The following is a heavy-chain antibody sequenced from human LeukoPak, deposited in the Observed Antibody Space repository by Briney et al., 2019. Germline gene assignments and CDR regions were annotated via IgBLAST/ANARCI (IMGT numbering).Heavy chain of an antibody. V-gene: IGHV4-34*01. CDR2: INHSGST. Sequence: SETLSLTCAVYGGSFSGYYWSWIRQPPGKGLEWIGEINHSGSTNYNPSLKSRVTISVDTSKNQFSLKLSSVTAADTAVYYCARDSPLADYDSSGYYPTFFENWGQGTLVTVSS. J-gene: IGHJ4*02. D-gene: IGHD3-22*01. CDR3: ARDSPLADYDSSGYYPTFFEN. CDR1: GGSFSGYY.